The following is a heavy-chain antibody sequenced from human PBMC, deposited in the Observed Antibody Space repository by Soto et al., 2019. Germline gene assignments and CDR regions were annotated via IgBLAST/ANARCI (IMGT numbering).Heavy chain of an antibody. D-gene: IGHD3-3*01. CDR1: GFTFSSYS. CDR3: ARDLDLGYYYGMDV. V-gene: IGHV3-48*02. CDR2: ISSSSSTI. J-gene: IGHJ6*02. Sequence: AGGSLRLSCAASGFTFSSYSMNWVRQAPGKGLEWVSYISSSSSTIYYADSVKGRFTISRDNAKNSLYLQMNSLRDEDTAVYYCARDLDLGYYYGMDVWGQGTTVTVSS.